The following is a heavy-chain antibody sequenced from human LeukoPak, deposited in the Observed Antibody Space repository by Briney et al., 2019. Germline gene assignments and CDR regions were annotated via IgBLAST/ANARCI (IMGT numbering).Heavy chain of an antibody. J-gene: IGHJ4*02. CDR1: GGSISSSSYY. D-gene: IGHD3-3*01. V-gene: IGHV4-30-4*08. CDR2: IYYSGST. CDR3: ARVDFWSDYFFDF. Sequence: PSETLSLTCTVSGGSISSSSYYWCWIRRPPGKGLEWIGYIYYSGSTYYNPSLKSRVTISVDTSKNQFSLKLSSVTAADTAVYYCARVDFWSDYFFDFWGQGTLVTVSS.